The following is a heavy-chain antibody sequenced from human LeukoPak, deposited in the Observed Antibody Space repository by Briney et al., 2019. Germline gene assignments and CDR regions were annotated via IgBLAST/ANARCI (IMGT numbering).Heavy chain of an antibody. J-gene: IGHJ4*02. CDR3: VKGGEVGYMGGDL. CDR1: GFTFSSYA. Sequence: GGSLRLSCAASGFTFSSYAMSWVRQAPGKGLEWVSRISGSGGSTHYADSVKGRFTISRDNSKNTLYLQMNSLRAEDTAVYYCVKGGEVGYMGGDLWGQGILVTVSS. D-gene: IGHD3-22*01. CDR2: ISGSGGST. V-gene: IGHV3-23*01.